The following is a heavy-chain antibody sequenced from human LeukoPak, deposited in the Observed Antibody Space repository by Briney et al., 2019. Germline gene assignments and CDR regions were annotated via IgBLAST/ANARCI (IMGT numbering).Heavy chain of an antibody. D-gene: IGHD1-26*01. CDR3: ARGCSGTSTPFDY. Sequence: ASVKVSCKAYGYAFTNYDINWVRQATGQGLEWMGWMNPDSGNTVYAQKLQDRVTMTRNTSIRTAYMELSSLRSEDTAVYYCARGCSGTSTPFDYWGQGTLVTVSS. V-gene: IGHV1-8*01. CDR1: GYAFTNYD. CDR2: MNPDSGNT. J-gene: IGHJ4*02.